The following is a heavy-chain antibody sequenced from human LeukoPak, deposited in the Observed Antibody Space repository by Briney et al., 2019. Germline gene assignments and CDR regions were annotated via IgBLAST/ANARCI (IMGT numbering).Heavy chain of an antibody. CDR2: ISGSGGTT. Sequence: PGGSLRLSCAASGFAFSSYAMSWVRQAPGEGLEWVSVISGSGGTTYYADSVKGRFTISRDNAKNSVYLQMNSLRAEDTAVYYCARDNWIDYWGQGTLVTVSS. CDR3: ARDNWIDY. D-gene: IGHD3-3*01. V-gene: IGHV3-23*01. CDR1: GFAFSSYA. J-gene: IGHJ4*02.